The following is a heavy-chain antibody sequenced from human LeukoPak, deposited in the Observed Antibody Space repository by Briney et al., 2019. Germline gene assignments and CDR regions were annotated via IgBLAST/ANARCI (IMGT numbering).Heavy chain of an antibody. Sequence: AETLSLTCGVYGGSFSGYYWSWIRQPPGKGLEWIGEINPRGSTNYNPSLKSRVTLSADTSKNQFSLTLNSVTAADTAVYYCARRRLGYYFDYWGQGTLVTVSS. CDR2: INPRGST. J-gene: IGHJ4*02. CDR3: ARRRLGYYFDY. D-gene: IGHD5-24*01. V-gene: IGHV4-34*01. CDR1: GGSFSGYY.